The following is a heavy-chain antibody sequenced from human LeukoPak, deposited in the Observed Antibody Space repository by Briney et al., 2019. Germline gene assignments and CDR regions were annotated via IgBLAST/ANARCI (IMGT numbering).Heavy chain of an antibody. CDR1: GFTFSSYA. Sequence: GGSLRLSCAASGFTFSSYAMSWVRQAPGKGLEWVATIVSDGYKAYYADSVKGRFAISRDNSQNTVHLQMNSLRAEDTATYYCAKEGQDFDFWRFDLWGQGILVTVSS. CDR2: IVSDGYKA. D-gene: IGHD3-3*01. CDR3: AKEGQDFDFWRFDL. J-gene: IGHJ5*02. V-gene: IGHV3-23*01.